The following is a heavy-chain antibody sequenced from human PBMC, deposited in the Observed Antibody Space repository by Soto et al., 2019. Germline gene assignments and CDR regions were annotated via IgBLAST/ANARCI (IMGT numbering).Heavy chain of an antibody. CDR2: IFYSGST. J-gene: IGHJ4*02. Sequence: SETLSLTCSVSGASISNNFWSWIRQSPGRGLEWIGYIFYSGSTKYNPSLSSRVTVSVDTSMNQFSLKLDSVTPADTAVYYCARDLPSNTGWESGAFGFWGQGIQLTVSS. CDR1: GASISNNF. V-gene: IGHV4-59*01. D-gene: IGHD3-16*01. CDR3: ARDLPSNTGWESGAFGF.